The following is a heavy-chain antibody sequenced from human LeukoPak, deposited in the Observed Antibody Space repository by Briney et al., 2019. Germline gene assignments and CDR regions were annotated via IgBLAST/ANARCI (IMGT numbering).Heavy chain of an antibody. V-gene: IGHV1-2*02. Sequence: GASVKVSCKASGYTFTGYFMHWVRQAPGQGLEWMGWINPNSGGTNYAQKFQGRVTLTRDTSISRAYMELSSLRSDDTAVYYCARSPIGLGFFDYWGQGTLVTVSS. CDR1: GYTFTGYF. CDR2: INPNSGGT. J-gene: IGHJ4*02. D-gene: IGHD7-27*01. CDR3: ARSPIGLGFFDY.